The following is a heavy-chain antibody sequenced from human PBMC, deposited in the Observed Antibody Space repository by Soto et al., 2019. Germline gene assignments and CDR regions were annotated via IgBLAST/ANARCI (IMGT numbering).Heavy chain of an antibody. J-gene: IGHJ6*02. D-gene: IGHD3-3*01. CDR3: ASQIYYDFWSGYYTWDYYYGMDV. Sequence: GGSLRLSCAASGFTFSSYSMNWVRQAPGKGLEWVSSISSSSSYIYYADSVKGRFTISRDNAKNSLYLQMNSLRAEDTAVYHCASQIYYDFWSGYYTWDYYYGMDVWGQGTTVTVSS. V-gene: IGHV3-21*01. CDR2: ISSSSSYI. CDR1: GFTFSSYS.